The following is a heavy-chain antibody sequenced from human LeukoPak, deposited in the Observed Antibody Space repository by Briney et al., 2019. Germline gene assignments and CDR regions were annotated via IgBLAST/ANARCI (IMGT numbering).Heavy chain of an antibody. CDR3: ARHARERYCSNTRCSGDYYGMDF. CDR2: IYSSGST. J-gene: IGHJ6*02. V-gene: IGHV4-39*01. D-gene: IGHD2-2*01. Sequence: TSETLSLTCTVSAGSISSSTYYWAWIRQPPGKGLEWIGSIYSSGSTYYNPSLKSRVTISVDSSKNQFSLRLNSVTAADTAVYYCARHARERYCSNTRCSGDYYGMDFWGQGTTVTVSS. CDR1: AGSISSSTYY.